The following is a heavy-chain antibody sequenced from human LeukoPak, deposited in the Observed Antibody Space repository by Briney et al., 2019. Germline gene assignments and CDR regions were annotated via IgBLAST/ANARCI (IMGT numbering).Heavy chain of an antibody. CDR1: GGTFSSYA. Sequence: SVKVSCKASGGTFSSYAISWVRQAPGQGLEWMGWMSAYNGKTNYAHSLQGRVTVTADTSTSTAYMELRSLRSEDTAVYYCARGMGYSYGHPQGAFDIWGQGTMVTVSS. CDR2: MSAYNGKT. D-gene: IGHD5-18*01. V-gene: IGHV1-18*01. J-gene: IGHJ3*02. CDR3: ARGMGYSYGHPQGAFDI.